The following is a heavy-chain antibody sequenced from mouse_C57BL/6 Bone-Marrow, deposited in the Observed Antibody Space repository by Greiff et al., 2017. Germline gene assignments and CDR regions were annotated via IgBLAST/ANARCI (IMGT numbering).Heavy chain of an antibody. D-gene: IGHD1-1*01. CDR3: AGGVHGSPPFAY. V-gene: IGHV1-64*01. Sequence: QVQLQQPGAELVKPGASVKLSCKASGYTFTRYWMHWVKQRPGQGLEWIGMIHPNSGSTNYNEKFKSKATLTVDKSSSTAYMQLSSLTSEDSAVYYCAGGVHGSPPFAYWGQGTLVTVSA. J-gene: IGHJ3*01. CDR1: GYTFTRYW. CDR2: IHPNSGST.